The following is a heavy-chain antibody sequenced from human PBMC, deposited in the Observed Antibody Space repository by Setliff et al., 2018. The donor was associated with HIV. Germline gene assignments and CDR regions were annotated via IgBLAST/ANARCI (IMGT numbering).Heavy chain of an antibody. D-gene: IGHD2-8*01. CDR2: IRYDGSQK. V-gene: IGHV3-30*02. J-gene: IGHJ3*02. Sequence: PGGSLRLSCAASVFTFNNYGMNWVRQAPGKGLEWVAFIRYDGSQKYYVDSVKGRFTISRDNSKNTLYLQMNSLRVEDTAVYYCARDIGIRIMVAASDAFDIWGQGTMVTVSS. CDR3: ARDIGIRIMVAASDAFDI. CDR1: VFTFNNYG.